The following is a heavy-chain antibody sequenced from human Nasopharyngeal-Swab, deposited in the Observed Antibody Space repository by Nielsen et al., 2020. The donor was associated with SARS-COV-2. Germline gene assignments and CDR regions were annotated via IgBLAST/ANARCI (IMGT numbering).Heavy chain of an antibody. CDR1: GFTVSSNY. V-gene: IGHV3-53*01. J-gene: IGHJ2*01. CDR2: IYSGGST. CDR3: AGGGDREPDWYFDL. D-gene: IGHD2-21*02. Sequence: GESLKISCAASGFTVSSNYMSWVRQAPGKGLEWVSVIYSGGSTYYADSVKGRFTISRDNSKNTLYLQMNSLRAEDTAVYYCAGGGDREPDWYFDLWGRGTLVTVSS.